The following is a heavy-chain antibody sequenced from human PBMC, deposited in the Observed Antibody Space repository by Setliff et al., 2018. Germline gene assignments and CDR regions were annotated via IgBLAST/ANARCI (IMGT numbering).Heavy chain of an antibody. D-gene: IGHD3-10*01. V-gene: IGHV4-61*02. CDR2: LHTSGTT. J-gene: IGHJ1*01. CDR1: GGSITSGSYY. CDR3: GRVDFTMIQGVLGL. Sequence: TLSLTCAVSGGSITSGSYYWSWIRQPAGEGLEWIGRLHTSGTTDYNPSLKGRVTISADTSTNHFSLKLTSVTAADTAVYYCGRVDFTMIQGVLGLWGQGTLVTVSS.